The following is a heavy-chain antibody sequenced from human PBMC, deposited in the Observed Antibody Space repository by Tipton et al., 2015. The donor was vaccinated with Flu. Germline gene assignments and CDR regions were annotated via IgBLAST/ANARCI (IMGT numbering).Heavy chain of an antibody. V-gene: IGHV4-61*02. CDR2: VYTSGST. D-gene: IGHD4-17*01. J-gene: IGHJ4*02. CDR3: ARGEATEFDYGDYYFDY. Sequence: TLSLTCTVSGGSISSGSYYWTWIRQPAGKGLEWIGRVYTSGSTAYNPSLKSRVTISVDTSKNRFSLKLSSVTAADTAVYYCARGEATEFDYGDYYFDYWGQGTLVTVSS. CDR1: GGSISSGSYY.